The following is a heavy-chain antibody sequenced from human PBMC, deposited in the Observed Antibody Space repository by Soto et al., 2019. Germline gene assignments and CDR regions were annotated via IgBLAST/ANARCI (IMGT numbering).Heavy chain of an antibody. CDR2: IIPILGIA. J-gene: IGHJ4*02. D-gene: IGHD1-1*01. V-gene: IGHV1-69*02. CDR3: AYNWNDEEGTTFDY. CDR1: GGTFSSYT. Sequence: QVQLVQSGAEVKKPGSSVKVSCKASGGTFSSYTISWVRQAPGQGLEWMGRIIPILGIANYAQKFQGRVTITADKSTSTAYMELSSLRSEDTAVYYCAYNWNDEEGTTFDYWGQGTLVTVSS.